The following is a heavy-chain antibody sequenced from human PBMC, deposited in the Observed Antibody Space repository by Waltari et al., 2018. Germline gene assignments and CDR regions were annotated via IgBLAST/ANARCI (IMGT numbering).Heavy chain of an antibody. CDR2: IKEDGSEK. V-gene: IGHV3-7*01. D-gene: IGHD6-6*01. J-gene: IGHJ4*02. CDR1: GFTVSSYW. Sequence: EVQLVESGGGLVQPGGSLRLAGAASGFTVSSYWMSWVRQAPGKGLEWVANIKEDGSEKSYVDSVKGRFTISRDNAKNSLSLQMNSLRAEDTAVYYCARISSTATRDSWGRGTLVTVSS. CDR3: ARISSTATRDS.